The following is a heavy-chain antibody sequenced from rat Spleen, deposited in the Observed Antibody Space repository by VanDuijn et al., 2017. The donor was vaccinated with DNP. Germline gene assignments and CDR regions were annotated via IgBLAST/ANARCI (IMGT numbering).Heavy chain of an antibody. CDR1: GFTFSTAW. D-gene: IGHD5-1*01. CDR3: VPGTSLFTY. CDR2: IKAKSNNYAT. V-gene: IGHV6-6*01. J-gene: IGHJ3*01. Sequence: EVQLVESGGGLVQPGRSMKLSCAASGFTFSTAWLYWYRQFPDKRLEWVARIKAKSNNYATDYTVSVKGRFTISRDDSRSTIYLQMNNLKEEDTAIYYCVPGTSLFTYWGQGTLVTVSS.